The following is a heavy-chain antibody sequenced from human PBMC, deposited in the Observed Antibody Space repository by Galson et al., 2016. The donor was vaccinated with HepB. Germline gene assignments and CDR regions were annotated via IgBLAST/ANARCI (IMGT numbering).Heavy chain of an antibody. CDR3: ARDGRWLPPYDS. CDR2: IYYSGNT. J-gene: IGHJ4*02. V-gene: IGHV4-61*01. Sequence: ETLSLTCTVSGGSVSSGSYYWSWIRQPPGKGLEWIGYIYYSGNTNYNPSLKSRVTISLDTSKNQFSLKLSSVTAADTAVYFCARDGRWLPPYDSWGQGTLVSVSS. CDR1: GGSVSSGSYY. D-gene: IGHD5-24*01.